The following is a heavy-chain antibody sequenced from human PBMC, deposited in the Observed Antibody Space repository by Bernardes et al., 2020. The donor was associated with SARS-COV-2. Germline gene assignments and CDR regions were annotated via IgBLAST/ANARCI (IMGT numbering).Heavy chain of an antibody. Sequence: GGSLRVSCAASGFAFTSYEMNWVRQAPGKGLEWVSYISSSGNSIYYADSVKGRFTISRDNAKNSLFLQMNSLRAEDTAVYYCARDSGYNWSDFFVFDIWGQGTMVTVSS. V-gene: IGHV3-48*03. CDR1: GFAFTSYE. CDR3: ARDSGYNWSDFFVFDI. D-gene: IGHD1-20*01. CDR2: ISSSGNSI. J-gene: IGHJ3*02.